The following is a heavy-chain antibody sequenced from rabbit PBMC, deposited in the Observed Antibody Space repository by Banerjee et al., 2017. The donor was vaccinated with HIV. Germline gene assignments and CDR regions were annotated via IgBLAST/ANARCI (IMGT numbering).Heavy chain of an antibody. CDR3: ASNIYYTGGMDL. J-gene: IGHJ6*01. CDR2: IYAGSSDST. CDR1: GFSFSSNYW. D-gene: IGHD8-1*01. V-gene: IGHV1S45*01. Sequence: QEQLVESGGGLVKPEGSLTLTCTASGFSFSSNYWICWVRQAPGKGLEWIGCIYAGSSDSTYAASWAKGRFTISSTSSSTVTLQMTSLTAADTATYFCASNIYYTGGMDLWGPGTLVTVS.